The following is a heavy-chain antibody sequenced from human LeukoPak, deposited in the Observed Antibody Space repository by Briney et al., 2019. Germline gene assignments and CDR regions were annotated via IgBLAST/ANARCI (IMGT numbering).Heavy chain of an antibody. D-gene: IGHD2-21*02. CDR1: GGSISSYY. J-gene: IGHJ3*02. CDR3: ARVPICGPDGSGDCYSDAFDI. Sequence: PSETLSLTCAVSGGSISSYYWSWIRQPPGKGLEWIGYIYYSGSTNYNPSLKSRVTISVDTSKNQFSLKLSSVTAADTAVYYCARVPICGPDGSGDCYSDAFDIWGQGTMVTVSS. CDR2: IYYSGST. V-gene: IGHV4-59*01.